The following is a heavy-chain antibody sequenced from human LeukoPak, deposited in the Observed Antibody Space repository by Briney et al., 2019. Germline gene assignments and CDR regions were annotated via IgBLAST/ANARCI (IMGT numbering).Heavy chain of an antibody. V-gene: IGHV3-30*02. Sequence: PGGSLRLSCAASGVTFSSYGMHWVRQAPGKGLEWVAFIRYDGSNKYYADSVKGRFTISRDNSKNTLYLQMNSLRAEDTAVYYCAKPYYYDSSGYYSVDYWGQGTLVTVSS. D-gene: IGHD3-22*01. J-gene: IGHJ4*02. CDR3: AKPYYYDSSGYYSVDY. CDR2: IRYDGSNK. CDR1: GVTFSSYG.